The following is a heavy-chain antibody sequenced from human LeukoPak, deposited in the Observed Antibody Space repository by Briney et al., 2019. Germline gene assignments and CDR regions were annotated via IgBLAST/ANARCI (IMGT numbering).Heavy chain of an antibody. D-gene: IGHD6-13*01. CDR3: AKDISTRWYSSTPLPGDY. Sequence: GGSLRLSCAASGFTFSSYAMSWVRQAPGRGLEWVSGITGSGGNTYYADSVKGRFTISRDNSKNTLYLQMSSLRAEDTAIYYCAKDISTRWYSSTPLPGDYWGQGTLVTVSS. J-gene: IGHJ4*02. CDR2: ITGSGGNT. CDR1: GFTFSSYA. V-gene: IGHV3-23*01.